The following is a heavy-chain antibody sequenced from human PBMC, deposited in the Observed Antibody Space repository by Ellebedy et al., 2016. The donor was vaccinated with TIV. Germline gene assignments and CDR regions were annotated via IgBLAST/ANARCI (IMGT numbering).Heavy chain of an antibody. J-gene: IGHJ4*02. V-gene: IGHV4-31*03. CDR2: IFYSGST. CDR1: GGSISSGGYY. Sequence: SETLSLTCTVSGGSISSGGYYWSWIRQYPGTGLEWIGYIFYSGSTDYNPSLKSRVTISVDTSNNQFSLKLSSVTATDTAVYYCARITSGGRTLDYWGQGTLVTVSS. D-gene: IGHD2-15*01. CDR3: ARITSGGRTLDY.